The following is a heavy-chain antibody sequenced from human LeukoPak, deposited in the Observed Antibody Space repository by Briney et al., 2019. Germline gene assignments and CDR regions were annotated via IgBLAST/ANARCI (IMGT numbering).Heavy chain of an antibody. CDR3: ARGAYYDFWSGYPDGYYYGMDV. CDR2: VYNSGDT. V-gene: IGHV4-59*01. CDR1: GGSTSSDY. D-gene: IGHD3-3*01. Sequence: SETLSLTCTVSGGSTSSDYWSWIRQSPGKGLEWVGYVYNSGDTGKNPSLKSRVTILLDTSKNQFSLKLSSVTAADTAVYYCARGAYYDFWSGYPDGYYYGMDVWGQGTTVTVSS. J-gene: IGHJ6*02.